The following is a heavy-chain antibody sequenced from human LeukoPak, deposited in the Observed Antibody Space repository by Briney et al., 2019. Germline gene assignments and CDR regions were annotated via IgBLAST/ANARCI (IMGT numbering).Heavy chain of an antibody. V-gene: IGHV4-59*01. CDR3: ARVVFLEGKWAFDI. Sequence: TSETLSLTCTVSGGSISSYYWSWIRQPPGQGLEWIGYIYYSGSTNYNPSLKSRVTISVDTSKNQFSLKLSSVTAADTAVYYCARVVFLEGKWAFDIWGQGTMVTVSS. CDR2: IYYSGST. D-gene: IGHD3-3*02. CDR1: GGSISSYY. J-gene: IGHJ3*02.